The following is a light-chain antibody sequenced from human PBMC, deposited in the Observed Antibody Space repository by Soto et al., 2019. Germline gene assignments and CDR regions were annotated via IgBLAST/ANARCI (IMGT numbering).Light chain of an antibody. Sequence: EIVMTHSPATLSVSPWERAALSFRASQSVSSNLAWYQQKPGQAPRLLIYGASTRATGIPARFSGSGSGTEFTLTISSLQSEDFAVYYCQQYSNWPPSITFGQGTRLEIK. J-gene: IGKJ5*01. V-gene: IGKV3-15*01. CDR1: QSVSSN. CDR2: GAS. CDR3: QQYSNWPPSIT.